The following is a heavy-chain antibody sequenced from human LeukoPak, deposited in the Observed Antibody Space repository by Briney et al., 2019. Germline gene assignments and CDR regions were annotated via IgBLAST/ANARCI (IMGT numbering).Heavy chain of an antibody. J-gene: IGHJ4*02. CDR2: ISGDGGST. V-gene: IGHV3-43*02. CDR3: AKDYYYDSSGYDY. D-gene: IGHD3-22*01. Sequence: PGGSLRLSCAAPGFTFDDYAMHWVRQAPGKGLDWLSLISGDGGSTYYADSVKGRFTISRDNSKNSLYLQMNSLRTEDTALYYCAKDYYYDSSGYDYWGQGTLVTVSS. CDR1: GFTFDDYA.